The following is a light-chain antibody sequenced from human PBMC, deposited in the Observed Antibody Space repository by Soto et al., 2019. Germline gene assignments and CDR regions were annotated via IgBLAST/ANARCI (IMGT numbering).Light chain of an antibody. CDR1: QSISNY. Sequence: EIVLTQSPATLSLSPGERATLSCRANQSISNYLAWYQQRPGQAPRLLIYDASRRATGIPARFSGSGSGTDFTLTISNLEHEDFAVYYCHQRYDWPITFGQGTRLENK. J-gene: IGKJ5*01. CDR3: HQRYDWPIT. V-gene: IGKV3-11*01. CDR2: DAS.